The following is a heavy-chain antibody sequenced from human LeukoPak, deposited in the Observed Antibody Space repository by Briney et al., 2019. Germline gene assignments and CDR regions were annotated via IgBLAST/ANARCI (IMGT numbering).Heavy chain of an antibody. CDR1: GFTFSSYW. J-gene: IGHJ4*02. V-gene: IGHV3-74*01. Sequence: GGSLRLSCAATGFTFSSYWMNWVRHAPGKGLVWVSRIASDGSSTTYTDSVKGRFSISRDNAKNTLYLQMNSLRVEDTAVYYCARGRPHGNDYWGQGTLVTVSS. CDR3: ARGRPHGNDY. D-gene: IGHD4-23*01. CDR2: IASDGSST.